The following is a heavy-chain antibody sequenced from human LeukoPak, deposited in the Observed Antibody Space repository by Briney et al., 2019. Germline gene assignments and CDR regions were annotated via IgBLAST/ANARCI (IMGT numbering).Heavy chain of an antibody. V-gene: IGHV3-7*03. CDR3: FIDRGAR. D-gene: IGHD1-26*01. CDR1: ASTLSKSY. J-gene: IGHJ4*02. Sequence: GGSLRLSCAASASTLSKSYMGWVRQAPGKGLEWVALMRLAGSVTYYVESVKGRFTISRDNTNNLLYLHMNNLRADDTAGYYCFIDRGARWGQGTLVTLSS. CDR2: MRLAGSVT.